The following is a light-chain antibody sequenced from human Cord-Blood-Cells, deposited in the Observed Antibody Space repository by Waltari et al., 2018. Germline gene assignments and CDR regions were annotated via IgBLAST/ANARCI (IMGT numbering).Light chain of an antibody. Sequence: QSALTQPRSVSGSPGQSVTISCTGTSSDVGGYNYVSWYQQHPGKAPKLMIYDVSKRPSGVPDRVSGSKSVNTASLTISGLQAEDEADYYCCSYAGSYTYGFGTGTTVTVL. V-gene: IGLV2-11*01. CDR1: SSDVGGYNY. CDR2: DVS. CDR3: CSYAGSYTYG. J-gene: IGLJ1*01.